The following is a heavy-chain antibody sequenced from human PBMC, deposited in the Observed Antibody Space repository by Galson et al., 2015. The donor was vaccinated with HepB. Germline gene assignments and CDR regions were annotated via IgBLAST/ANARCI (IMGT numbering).Heavy chain of an antibody. Sequence: SLTCSVSGGSVNSAGHYWIWLRQSPGKGLEWIGYVSYGGRTSHNASLRSRVIISVDTSKNQYSLRLTSVSAADTAVYFCARARGFSYGFYIDVWGIGTTVSVSS. CDR2: VSYGGRT. CDR1: GGSVNSAGHY. V-gene: IGHV4-61*08. D-gene: IGHD5-18*01. J-gene: IGHJ6*03. CDR3: ARARGFSYGFYIDV.